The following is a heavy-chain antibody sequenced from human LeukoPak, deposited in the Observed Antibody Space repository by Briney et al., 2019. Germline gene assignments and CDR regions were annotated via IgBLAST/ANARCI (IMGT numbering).Heavy chain of an antibody. D-gene: IGHD1-26*01. CDR3: ARFVAWELDIPCDAFDF. V-gene: IGHV3-7*01. CDR2: IKQDGSEK. CDR1: GFTFSSYW. Sequence: GGSLRLSCAASGFTFSSYWMSWVRQAPGKGLEWVANIKQDGSEKYYVDSVKGRFTISRDNAKNSLYLQMNSLGAEDTAVYYCARFVAWELDIPCDAFDFWGQGTMVTVSS. J-gene: IGHJ3*01.